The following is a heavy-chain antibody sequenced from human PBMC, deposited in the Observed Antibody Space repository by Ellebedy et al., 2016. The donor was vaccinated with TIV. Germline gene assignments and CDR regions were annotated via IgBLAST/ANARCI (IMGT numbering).Heavy chain of an antibody. D-gene: IGHD5-18*01. CDR1: GFTFSNYN. J-gene: IGHJ4*02. V-gene: IGHV3-21*01. CDR2: ISTSRIFI. CDR3: ARGSYGFDF. Sequence: GESLKISCAASGFTFSNYNMNWVRQAPGKGLEWVSSISTSRIFIYYADSVKGRFTISRDNAKNSLYLQMNSLRAEDTAVYYCARGSYGFDFWGQGTLVTVSS.